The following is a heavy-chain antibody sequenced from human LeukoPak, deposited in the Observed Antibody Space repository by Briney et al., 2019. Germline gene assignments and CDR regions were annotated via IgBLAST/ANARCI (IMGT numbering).Heavy chain of an antibody. CDR3: AKSKEDCCGSFDP. CDR2: ISGSATT. J-gene: IGHJ5*02. D-gene: IGHD2-15*01. Sequence: GSLRLSCAASGFTFSSYAMSWVRQAPGEGLEWVSAISGSATTYYADSVRGRFIISRDNSKNTLYLQMSSLRAEDTAVYYCAKSKEDCCGSFDPWGEGTLVTVSS. V-gene: IGHV3-23*01. CDR1: GFTFSSYA.